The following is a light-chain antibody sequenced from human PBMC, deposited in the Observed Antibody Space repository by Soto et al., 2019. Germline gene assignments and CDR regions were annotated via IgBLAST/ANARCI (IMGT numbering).Light chain of an antibody. Sequence: AIQLTQSPSSLSASVGDTVTITCRASQGITTALAWYQQKPGKAPKLLISVASSLESGVPSRFSGSGSGTDFTLTITSLQPEDFATYYCQQVNSYPITFGQGTRLEIK. V-gene: IGKV1-13*02. CDR1: QGITTA. J-gene: IGKJ5*01. CDR3: QQVNSYPIT. CDR2: VAS.